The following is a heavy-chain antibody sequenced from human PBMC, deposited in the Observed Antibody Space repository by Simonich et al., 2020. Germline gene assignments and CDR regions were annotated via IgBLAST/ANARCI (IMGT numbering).Heavy chain of an antibody. CDR2: YYSGST. CDR1: VAPSVVTT. CDR3: ARAFWDRTGYFDY. V-gene: IGHV4-59*01. D-gene: IGHD1-1*01. J-gene: IGHJ4*02. Sequence: QVQLQESGPGLVKPSENCPSPALSLVAPSVVTTGAGSGSPQGRDWSGLGIYYSGSTNYNPSLKSRVTISVDTSKNQFSLKLSSVTAADTAVYYCARAFWDRTGYFDYWGQGTLVTVSS.